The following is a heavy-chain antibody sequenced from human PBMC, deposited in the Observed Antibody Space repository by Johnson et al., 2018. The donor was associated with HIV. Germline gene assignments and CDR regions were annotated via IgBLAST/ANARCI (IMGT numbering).Heavy chain of an antibody. J-gene: IGHJ3*02. CDR2: ISYGGNEK. CDR3: ARKSVINFDAFDI. V-gene: IGHV3-30*03. D-gene: IGHD4-23*01. CDR1: GFTFSNYG. Sequence: QVQLVESGGDVVQPGGSLRLSCAASGFTFSNYGFHWVRQAPGKGLEWVAIISYGGNEKYYADSVKGRFTISRDDSKNTLLLQMKSLRAEDTAVYFCARKSVINFDAFDIWGQGTLVIVSS.